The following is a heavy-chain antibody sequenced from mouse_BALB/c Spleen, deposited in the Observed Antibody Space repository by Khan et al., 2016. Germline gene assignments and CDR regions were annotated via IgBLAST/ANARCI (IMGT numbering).Heavy chain of an antibody. CDR2: INPSTGYT. Sequence: QVQLQQSGAELAKPGASVKMSCKASGYTFTSYWMHWVKQRPGHGLEWIGYINPSTGYTEYNQKFKDKATLTADKSSSTAYMQLSSLTSEDSAVYYCASRYDVYYAMDYWGQGTSVTVSS. CDR3: ASRYDVYYAMDY. CDR1: GYTFTSYW. D-gene: IGHD2-14*01. J-gene: IGHJ4*01. V-gene: IGHV1-7*01.